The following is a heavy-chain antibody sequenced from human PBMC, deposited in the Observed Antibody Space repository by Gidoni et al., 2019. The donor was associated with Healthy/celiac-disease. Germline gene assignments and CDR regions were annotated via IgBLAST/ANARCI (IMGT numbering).Heavy chain of an antibody. CDR2: IWYDGSNK. CDR3: ARDSEKYSSSSRFDP. J-gene: IGHJ5*02. Sequence: QVQLVESGGGVVQPGRSLRPPCAASGFTFSSDGMHWVRQAPGKGLGWGAVIWYDGSNKYYADSVKGRFTISRDNSKNTLYLQMNSLRAEDTAVYYCARDSEKYSSSSRFDPWGQGTLVTVSS. CDR1: GFTFSSDG. D-gene: IGHD6-6*01. V-gene: IGHV3-33*01.